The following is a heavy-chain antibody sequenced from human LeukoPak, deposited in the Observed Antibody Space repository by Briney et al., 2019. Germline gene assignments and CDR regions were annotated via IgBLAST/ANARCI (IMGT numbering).Heavy chain of an antibody. Sequence: PGRSLRLSCAASGFTFSSYGIHWVRQAPGKGLEWMAVISYDGSNKYYADSVKGRFTISRDNSKNTLYLQMNSLRAEDTAVYYCAKDRIVATIWGIFDYWGQGTLVTVSS. CDR1: GFTFSSYG. CDR3: AKDRIVATIWGIFDY. D-gene: IGHD5-12*01. J-gene: IGHJ4*02. V-gene: IGHV3-30*18. CDR2: ISYDGSNK.